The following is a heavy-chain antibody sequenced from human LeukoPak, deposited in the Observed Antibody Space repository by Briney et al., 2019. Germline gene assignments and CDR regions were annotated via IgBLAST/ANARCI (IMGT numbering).Heavy chain of an antibody. Sequence: ASVKVSCKASGYTFTSYGISWVRQAPGQGLEWMGWISAYNGNTNYAQMLQGRVTMTTDTSTSTAYMELRSLRSDDTAVYYCARGLDLWYSSGWPEGHVAFDIWGQGTMVTVSS. CDR3: ARGLDLWYSSGWPEGHVAFDI. CDR1: GYTFTSYG. CDR2: ISAYNGNT. D-gene: IGHD6-19*01. V-gene: IGHV1-18*01. J-gene: IGHJ3*02.